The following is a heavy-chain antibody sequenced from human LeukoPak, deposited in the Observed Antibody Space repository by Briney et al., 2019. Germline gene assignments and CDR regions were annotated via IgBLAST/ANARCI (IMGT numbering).Heavy chain of an antibody. J-gene: IGHJ4*02. CDR1: GFTFSSYS. D-gene: IGHD2-21*02. V-gene: IGHV3-21*01. Sequence: GGSLRLSCAASGFTFSSYSMSWVRQAPGKGLEWVSSISSSSSYIYYADSVKGRFTISRDNAKNSLYLQMNSLRAEDTAVYYCAREVICGGDCYSRLPTFDYWGQGTLVTVSS. CDR3: AREVICGGDCYSRLPTFDY. CDR2: ISSSSSYI.